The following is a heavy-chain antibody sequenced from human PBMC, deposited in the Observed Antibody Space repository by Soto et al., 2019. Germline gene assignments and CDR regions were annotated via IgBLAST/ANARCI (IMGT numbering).Heavy chain of an antibody. J-gene: IGHJ6*03. D-gene: IGHD2-2*01. V-gene: IGHV4-59*01. CDR3: ARVPRLVVPVFYYYYYYMDV. Sequence: SETLSLTCTVSGGSISSYYWSWIRQPPGKGLEWIGYIYYRGSTNYNPSLKSRVTISVDTSKNQFSLKLSFVTAADTAVYYCARVPRLVVPVFYYYYYYMDVWGKGTTVTVSS. CDR2: IYYRGST. CDR1: GGSISSYY.